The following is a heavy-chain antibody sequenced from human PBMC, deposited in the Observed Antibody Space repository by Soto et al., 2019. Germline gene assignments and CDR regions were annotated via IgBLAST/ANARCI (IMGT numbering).Heavy chain of an antibody. V-gene: IGHV1-46*01. CDR1: GYTFTSYY. CDR2: INPSGGST. J-gene: IGHJ4*02. CDR3: ARSSFGGNYKYCFDY. D-gene: IGHD2-21*02. Sequence: ASVKVSCKASGYTFTSYYMHWVRQAPGQGLEWMGIINPSGGSTSYAQKFQGRVTMTRDTSTSTVYMELSSLRSEDTAVYYCARSSFGGNYKYCFDYWGQGTLVTVSS.